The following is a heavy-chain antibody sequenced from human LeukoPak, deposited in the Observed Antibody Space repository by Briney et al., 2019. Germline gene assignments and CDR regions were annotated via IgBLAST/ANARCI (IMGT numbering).Heavy chain of an antibody. D-gene: IGHD4-17*01. J-gene: IGHJ4*02. V-gene: IGHV3-23*01. CDR3: TKAFLGLTTVTADY. CDR2: IIGSGVTT. CDR1: GFTFNTYA. Sequence: GGSLRLSCAASGFTFNTYAMTWVRQAPGKGLEWVSTIIGSGVTTYSADSVKGRFTISRDNSKNTLYLQMNSLRAEDTAVYYCTKAFLGLTTVTADYWGQGTLVTVSS.